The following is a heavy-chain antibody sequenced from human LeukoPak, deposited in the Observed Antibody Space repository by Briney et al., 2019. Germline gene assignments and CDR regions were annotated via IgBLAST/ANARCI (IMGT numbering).Heavy chain of an antibody. Sequence: PGGSLRLSCAASGFTFSSYSMNWVRQAPGKGLEWVAVIWYDGSNKYYADSVKGRFTISRDNSKNTLYLQMNSLRAEDTAVYYCARDIVATTFYYYYYGMDVWGQGTTVTVSS. J-gene: IGHJ6*02. V-gene: IGHV3-33*08. CDR3: ARDIVATTFYYYYYGMDV. CDR2: IWYDGSNK. CDR1: GFTFSSYS. D-gene: IGHD5-12*01.